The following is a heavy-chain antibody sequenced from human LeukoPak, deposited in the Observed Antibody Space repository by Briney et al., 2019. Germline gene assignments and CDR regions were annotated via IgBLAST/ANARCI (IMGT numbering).Heavy chain of an antibody. J-gene: IGHJ4*02. Sequence: ASVKVSCKASGYTLTGYYMHWVRQAPGQGLEWMGIINPSGGSTSYAQKFQGRVTMTRDTSTSTVYMELSSLRSEDTAVYYCAKDLSLRSNDWYPGFDYWGQGTLVSVSS. CDR2: INPSGGST. CDR3: AKDLSLRSNDWYPGFDY. D-gene: IGHD6-19*01. V-gene: IGHV1-46*01. CDR1: GYTLTGYY.